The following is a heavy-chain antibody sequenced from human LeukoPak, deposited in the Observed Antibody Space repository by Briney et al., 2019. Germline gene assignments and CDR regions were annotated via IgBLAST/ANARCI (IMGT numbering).Heavy chain of an antibody. CDR2: ISANTGKT. J-gene: IGHJ4*02. V-gene: IGHV1-18*01. D-gene: IGHD6-13*01. Sequence: ASVKVSCKASGYTFAIYGFCWVRQAPGHGLEWMGWISANTGKTDYAQKFQGRVAMTTDTSTSTAYMELRSLRPNDTAVYFCAKVAGDRMDYWGQGTLVTVSS. CDR3: AKVAGDRMDY. CDR1: GYTFAIYG.